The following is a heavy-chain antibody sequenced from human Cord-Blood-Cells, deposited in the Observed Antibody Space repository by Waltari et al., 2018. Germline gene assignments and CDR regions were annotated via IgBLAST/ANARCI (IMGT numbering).Heavy chain of an antibody. Sequence: EVQLVESGGGLIQPGGSLRLSCAASGFTVSSNYMSWVRQAPGKGLEWVSVIYSGGSTYYADSVKGRFTISRDNSKNTLDLQMNSLRAEDTAVYYCARDPGTWIQLWYFDYWGQGTLVTVSS. CDR2: IYSGGST. V-gene: IGHV3-53*01. CDR1: GFTVSSNY. CDR3: ARDPGTWIQLWYFDY. D-gene: IGHD5-18*01. J-gene: IGHJ4*02.